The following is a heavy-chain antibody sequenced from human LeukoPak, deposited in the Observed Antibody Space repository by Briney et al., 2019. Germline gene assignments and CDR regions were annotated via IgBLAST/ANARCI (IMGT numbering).Heavy chain of an antibody. Sequence: ASVKVSCKASGGTFSSYAINWVRQAPGQGLEWMGRIIPILGIANYAQKFRGRVTITADKSTSTAYMELSSLRSEDTAVYYCATNVDTAMAERYYFDYWGQGTLVTVPS. J-gene: IGHJ4*02. CDR1: GGTFSSYA. CDR2: IIPILGIA. V-gene: IGHV1-69*04. D-gene: IGHD5-18*01. CDR3: ATNVDTAMAERYYFDY.